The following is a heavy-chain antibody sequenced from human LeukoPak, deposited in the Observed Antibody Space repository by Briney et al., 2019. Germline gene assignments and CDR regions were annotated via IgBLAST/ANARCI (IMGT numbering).Heavy chain of an antibody. D-gene: IGHD3-16*02. CDR1: GGSISSGGYY. Sequence: SQTLSLTCTVSGGSISSGGYYWSWIRQHPGKGLEWIGYIYYSGSTYYSPSLKSRVTISVDTSKNQFSLKLSSVTAADTAVYYCARRLTMITFGGVIVPIFDYWGQGTLVTVSS. CDR2: IYYSGST. J-gene: IGHJ4*02. V-gene: IGHV4-31*03. CDR3: ARRLTMITFGGVIVPIFDY.